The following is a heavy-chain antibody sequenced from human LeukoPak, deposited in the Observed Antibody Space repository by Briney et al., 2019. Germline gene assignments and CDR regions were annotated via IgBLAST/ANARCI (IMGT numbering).Heavy chain of an antibody. J-gene: IGHJ4*02. V-gene: IGHV4-59*01. D-gene: IGHD5-12*01. CDR3: ARGMYSGYVFDY. CDR1: GGSISSNY. Sequence: PSETLSLTCTVSGGSISSNYWTWIRQPPGKGLEWIGYIYYSGSTNHNPSLKSRVSMSEDTSNNQFSLKLSSVTAADTAVYYCARGMYSGYVFDYWGPGTLVTVSS. CDR2: IYYSGST.